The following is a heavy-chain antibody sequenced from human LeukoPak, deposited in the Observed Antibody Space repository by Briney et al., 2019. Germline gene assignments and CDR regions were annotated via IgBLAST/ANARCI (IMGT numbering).Heavy chain of an antibody. CDR1: GFTFNSYS. J-gene: IGHJ4*02. D-gene: IGHD3-9*01. CDR3: ARDLVAL. Sequence: GGSLRLSCAASGFTFNSYSMNWVRQAPGKGLEWVSSISSSRSYIKYGDSGKGRFNIPRDQAQNPLDLPKESLSAEATAVYYCARDLVALWGQGTLVTVSS. V-gene: IGHV3-21*01. CDR2: ISSSRSYI.